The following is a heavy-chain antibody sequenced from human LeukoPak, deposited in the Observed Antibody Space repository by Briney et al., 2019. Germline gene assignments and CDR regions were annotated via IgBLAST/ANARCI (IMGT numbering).Heavy chain of an antibody. CDR1: GYTFTGYW. Sequence: ASVKLSCKAFGYTFTGYWMHWVRQAPGQGPEWMGVISPSGGSTIYAQKFKGRVTLTRDMSTSTDYLELSSLRAEDTALYYCAKANGLQGNFDYWGQGTLVTVSS. J-gene: IGHJ4*02. V-gene: IGHV1-46*01. D-gene: IGHD5-24*01. CDR3: AKANGLQGNFDY. CDR2: ISPSGGST.